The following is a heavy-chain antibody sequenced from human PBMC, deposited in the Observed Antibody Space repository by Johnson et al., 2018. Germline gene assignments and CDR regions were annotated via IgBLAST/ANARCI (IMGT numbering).Heavy chain of an antibody. V-gene: IGHV3-33*01. CDR1: GFTFSSYG. Sequence: VQLVESGGGVVQPGRSLRLSCAASGFTFSSYGMHWVRQAPGKGLEWVAVIWYDGSNKYYADSVKGRFTISRDNSTNTLYLQMNSLRAEDTAVYYCARARSWGIQLYYYYYGMDVWGQGTTVTVSS. D-gene: IGHD5-18*01. J-gene: IGHJ6*02. CDR3: ARARSWGIQLYYYYYGMDV. CDR2: IWYDGSNK.